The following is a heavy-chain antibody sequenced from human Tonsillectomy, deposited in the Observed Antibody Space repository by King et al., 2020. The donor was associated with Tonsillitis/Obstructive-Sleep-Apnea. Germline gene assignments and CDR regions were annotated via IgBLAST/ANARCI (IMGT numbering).Heavy chain of an antibody. CDR1: GGSFSGYY. Sequence: VQLPQWGAGLLKPSETLSLTCAVYGGSFSGYYWSWIRQPPGKGLEWMGEINHSGSTNYNPSLKSRVTISVDTSKNQFSLKLSSVTAADTAVYYCARAKKVPYYFDYWGQGTLVTVSS. CDR3: ARAKKVPYYFDY. J-gene: IGHJ4*02. CDR2: INHSGST. V-gene: IGHV4-34*01.